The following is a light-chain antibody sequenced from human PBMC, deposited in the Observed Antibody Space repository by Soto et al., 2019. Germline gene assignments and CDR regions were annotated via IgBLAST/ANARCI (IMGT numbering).Light chain of an antibody. CDR2: DAS. V-gene: IGKV3-11*01. J-gene: IGKJ1*01. Sequence: EIVLTQSPATLSLSPGERATLSCRASQSVRSYLAWDQQKPGQAPRLVIFDASNRATGIPARFSGSGSGTDFTLIISRLETEDFGVYYCQQRGNWPPTWTFGQGTKVEIK. CDR1: QSVRSY. CDR3: QQRGNWPPTWT.